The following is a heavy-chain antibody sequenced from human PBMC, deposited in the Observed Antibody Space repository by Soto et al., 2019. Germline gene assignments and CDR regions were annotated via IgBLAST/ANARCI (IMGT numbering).Heavy chain of an antibody. J-gene: IGHJ4*03. CDR3: ARGGWRHIDY. Sequence: SSETLSLTCTVSGGSISVYYWSWIRQPPGKGLEWIGYIYYSGSTNYNPSLKSRVTISVDTSKNQFSLKLSSVTAADTAVYYCARGGWRHIDYWGQGTTVTVSS. CDR2: IYYSGST. D-gene: IGHD3-3*01. CDR1: GGSISVYY. V-gene: IGHV4-59*08.